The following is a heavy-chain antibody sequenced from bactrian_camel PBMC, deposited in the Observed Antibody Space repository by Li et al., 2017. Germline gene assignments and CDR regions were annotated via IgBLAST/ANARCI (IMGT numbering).Heavy chain of an antibody. CDR2: IASDGYT. V-gene: IGHV3S53*01. J-gene: IGHJ4*01. D-gene: IGHD2*01. CDR1: GYIDSNYC. CDR3: AADKFARCSGGLFDY. Sequence: HVQLVESGGGSVQAGGSLRLSCAAPGYIDSNYCMGWFRQAPGKEREGVATIASDGYTSYAVSVKGRFTITRDNAKNTLYLQMNSLKPEDTAMYYCAADKFARCSGGLFDYWGQGTQVTVS.